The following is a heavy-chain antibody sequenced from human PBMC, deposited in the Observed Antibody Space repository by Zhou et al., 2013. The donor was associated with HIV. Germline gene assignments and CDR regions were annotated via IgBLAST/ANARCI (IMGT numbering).Heavy chain of an antibody. Sequence: QVQLQQWGAGLLKPSETLSLTCAVYGGTFSGYYWSWIRQPPGKGLEWIGEINHIGNTNCNPSLKSRVTISVDTSQNQFSLKLTSVTAADTAVYYCAVTTMTQWEPRXSKRYFQYWGQGTLVTVSS. CDR2: INHIGNT. J-gene: IGHJ4*02. CDR1: GGTFSGYY. D-gene: IGHD1-26*01. V-gene: IGHV4-34*08. CDR3: AVTTMTQWEPRXSKRYFQY.